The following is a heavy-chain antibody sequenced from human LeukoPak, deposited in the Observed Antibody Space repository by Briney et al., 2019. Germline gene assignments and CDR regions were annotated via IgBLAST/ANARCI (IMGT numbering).Heavy chain of an antibody. CDR1: GGSFSNYV. J-gene: IGHJ5*02. V-gene: IGHV1-69*04. CDR3: AAAGIAARPNNWFDP. D-gene: IGHD6-6*01. Sequence: SVKVSCKASGGSFSNYVITWVRQAPGQGLEWMGRIIPVLDVSNFAQKFQGRVTITADKSTNTAHMELSRLESGDTAVYYCAAAGIAARPNNWFDPWGQGTLVTVSS. CDR2: IIPVLDVS.